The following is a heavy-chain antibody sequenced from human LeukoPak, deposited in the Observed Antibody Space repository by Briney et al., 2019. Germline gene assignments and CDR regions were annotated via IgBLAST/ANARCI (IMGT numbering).Heavy chain of an antibody. Sequence: GGSLRLSCAASGFTFSSYWMSWVRQAPGKGLEWVSYISGSDSTVYYADSVKGRFTISRDNAKNSLYLQMNSLRAEDTAVYYCARAAGDGYDYWGQGTLVTVSS. V-gene: IGHV3-48*04. D-gene: IGHD5-18*01. CDR1: GFTFSSYW. J-gene: IGHJ4*02. CDR3: ARAAGDGYDY. CDR2: ISGSDSTV.